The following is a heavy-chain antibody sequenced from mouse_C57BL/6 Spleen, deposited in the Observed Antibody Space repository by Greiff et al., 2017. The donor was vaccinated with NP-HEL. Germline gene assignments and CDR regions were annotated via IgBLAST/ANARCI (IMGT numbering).Heavy chain of an antibody. CDR2: IHPNSGST. CDR3: ARRGNPYSPMDY. D-gene: IGHD5-1-1*01. J-gene: IGHJ4*01. Sequence: QVQLQQSGAELVKPGASVKLSCKASGYTFTSYWMHWVKQRPGQGLEWIGMIHPNSGSTNYNEKFKSKATLTVDKSSSTAYMQLSSLTSEDSAVYYCARRGNPYSPMDYWGQGTSVTVSS. V-gene: IGHV1-64*01. CDR1: GYTFTSYW.